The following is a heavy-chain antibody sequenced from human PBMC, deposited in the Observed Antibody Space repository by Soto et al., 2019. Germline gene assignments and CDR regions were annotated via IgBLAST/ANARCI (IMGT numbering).Heavy chain of an antibody. V-gene: IGHV1-69*13. CDR1: GVTFNRQD. CDR3: ATSEGRGGYSFDY. D-gene: IGHD5-12*01. Sequence: ASVKVSCKASGVTFNRQDMRWVRQAPGQGLEWMGGIIPMFGTPHYAEKFQDRVTITADESTGTAYLELSSLTSEDTAVYYCATSEGRGGYSFDYWGPGTLVTVSS. CDR2: IIPMFGTP. J-gene: IGHJ4*02.